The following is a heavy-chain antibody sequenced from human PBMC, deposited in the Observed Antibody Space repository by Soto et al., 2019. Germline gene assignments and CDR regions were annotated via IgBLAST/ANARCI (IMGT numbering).Heavy chain of an antibody. V-gene: IGHV3-11*01. J-gene: IGHJ6*02. CDR1: GFTFSDYY. Sequence: LRLSCAASGFTFSDYYMSWIRQAPGKGLEWVSYISSSGSTIYYADSVKGRFTISRDNAKNSLYLQMNSLRAEDTAVYYCARLKSDYYYYYGMDVWGQGTTVTVSS. CDR2: ISSSGSTI. CDR3: ARLKSDYYYYYGMDV.